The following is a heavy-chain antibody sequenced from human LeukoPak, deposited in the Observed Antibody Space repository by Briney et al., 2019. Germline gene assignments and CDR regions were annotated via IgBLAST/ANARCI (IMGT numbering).Heavy chain of an antibody. CDR2: IYPGDSDT. Sequence: GESLKISCKGSGYSFTSYWIGWVRQMPGKGLEWVGIIYPGDSDTRYSTSFQGQVTISADKSISTAYLQWSSLKASDTAMYYCASPTYCGGDCYAFDIWGQGTMVTVSS. V-gene: IGHV5-51*01. D-gene: IGHD2-21*02. CDR3: ASPTYCGGDCYAFDI. CDR1: GYSFTSYW. J-gene: IGHJ3*02.